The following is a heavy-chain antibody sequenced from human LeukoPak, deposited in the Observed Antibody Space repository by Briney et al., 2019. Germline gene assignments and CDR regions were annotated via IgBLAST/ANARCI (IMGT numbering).Heavy chain of an antibody. J-gene: IGHJ4*02. CDR1: GFTFSSYW. V-gene: IGHV3-74*01. CDR2: INSDGSST. D-gene: IGHD6-13*01. CDR3: ARLYMEQQLADY. Sequence: GGSLRLSCAASGFTFSSYWMHWVRQAPGKGLVWVSRINSDGSSTSYADSVKGRFTISRDNAKNTLYLQMNSLRAEDTAVYYCARLYMEQQLADYWGQGTLVTVSS.